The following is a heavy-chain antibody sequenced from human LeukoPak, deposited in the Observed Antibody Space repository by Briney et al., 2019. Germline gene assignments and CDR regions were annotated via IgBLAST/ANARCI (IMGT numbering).Heavy chain of an antibody. D-gene: IGHD1-26*01. CDR1: GFTFSSYN. V-gene: IGHV3-21*01. CDR2: ITSSSSYI. Sequence: PGGSLRLSCAASGFTFSSYNMNWVRQAPGKGLEWVSSITSSSSYIYYADSVKGRFTISRDNAKNSLYLQMNSLRAEDTAVYYCARVGGMVGVIVHFWFDPWGQGTLVTVSS. J-gene: IGHJ5*02. CDR3: ARVGGMVGVIVHFWFDP.